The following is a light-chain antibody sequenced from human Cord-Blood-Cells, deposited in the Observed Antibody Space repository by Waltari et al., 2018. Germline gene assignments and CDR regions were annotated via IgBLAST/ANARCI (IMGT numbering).Light chain of an antibody. CDR1: SSDVGGYNY. J-gene: IGLJ3*02. Sequence: QSALTQPASVSGSPGQSITISCTGTSSDVGGYNYASWYQQHPGKAPKLMLYDVSKRPSGVSNRFSGSKSGNTASLTISGLQAEDEADYYCSSYTSSSTWVFGGGTKLTVL. CDR3: SSYTSSSTWV. V-gene: IGLV2-14*01. CDR2: DVS.